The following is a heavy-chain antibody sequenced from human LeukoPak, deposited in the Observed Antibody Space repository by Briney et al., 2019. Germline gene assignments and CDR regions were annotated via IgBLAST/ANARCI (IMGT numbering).Heavy chain of an antibody. CDR2: IYYSGST. D-gene: IGHD2-21*01. J-gene: IGHJ3*02. Sequence: PSETLSLTXTVSGGSISSYYWSWIRQPPGKGLEWIGYIYYSGSTNYNPSLKSRVTISVDTSKNQFSLKLSSVTAADTAVYYCARTSVVVIARKGAFDIWGQGTMVTVSS. V-gene: IGHV4-59*01. CDR3: ARTSVVVIARKGAFDI. CDR1: GGSISSYY.